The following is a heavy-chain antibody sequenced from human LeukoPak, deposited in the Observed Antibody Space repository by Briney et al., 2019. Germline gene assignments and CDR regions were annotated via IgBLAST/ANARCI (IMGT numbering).Heavy chain of an antibody. CDR2: IWSNGNTK. J-gene: IGHJ4*02. V-gene: IGHV3-33*01. CDR3: AGDLSWCPDY. Sequence: GGSLRLSCAASGFTFSGYGMHWVRQAPGKGVEWVAVIWSNGNTKYYADSVKGRFTISRDNSKNTLYLQMNSLRTEDTAVYYCAGDLSWCPDYWGQGTLVTVSS. CDR1: GFTFSGYG. D-gene: IGHD2-8*01.